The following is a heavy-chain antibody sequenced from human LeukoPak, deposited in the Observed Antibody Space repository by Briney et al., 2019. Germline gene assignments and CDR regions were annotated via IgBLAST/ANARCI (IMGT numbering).Heavy chain of an antibody. CDR1: GFTFSSYG. Sequence: QSGRSLRLSCAASGFTFSSYGMHWVRQAPGKGLEWVAVISYDGSNKYYADSVKGRFTISRDNSKNTLYLQMNSLRAEDTAVYYCATAPYDSSGYYYVFVRFDYWGQGTLVTVSS. J-gene: IGHJ4*02. D-gene: IGHD3-22*01. V-gene: IGHV3-30*03. CDR3: ATAPYDSSGYYYVFVRFDY. CDR2: ISYDGSNK.